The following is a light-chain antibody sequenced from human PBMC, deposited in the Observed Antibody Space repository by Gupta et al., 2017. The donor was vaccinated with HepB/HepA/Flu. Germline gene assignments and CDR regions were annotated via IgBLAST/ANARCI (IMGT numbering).Light chain of an antibody. Sequence: QSVLTQPPSVSRAPGQRVTISCTGSSSNIGAAYDVHWYHQVPGTAPKLLIYANKNRPSGVSDRFSGSKSGTSASLAITGLQAEDEAVYYCQSYDTSLTSWVFGGGTKLTVL. J-gene: IGLJ3*02. V-gene: IGLV1-40*01. CDR2: ANK. CDR1: SSNIGAAYD. CDR3: QSYDTSLTSWV.